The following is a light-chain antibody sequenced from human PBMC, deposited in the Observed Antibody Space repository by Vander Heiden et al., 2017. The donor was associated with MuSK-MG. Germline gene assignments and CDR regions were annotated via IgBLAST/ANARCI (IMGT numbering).Light chain of an antibody. Sequence: EIVLTQSPGTLSLSPGERATLSCRASQSVSSSYLAWYQQKPGQAPRLLIYGASSRATGIPDRFSGSGYGTDFTLTISRLEPEEFAVYYCQQYGSSPTSTFGQGTKLEIK. CDR3: QQYGSSPTST. CDR2: GAS. V-gene: IGKV3-20*01. J-gene: IGKJ2*01. CDR1: QSVSSSY.